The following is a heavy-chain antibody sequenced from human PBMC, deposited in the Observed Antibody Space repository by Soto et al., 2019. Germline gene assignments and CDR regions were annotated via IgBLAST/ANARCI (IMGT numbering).Heavy chain of an antibody. CDR1: GFTFSTYG. CDR2: IRYDGSVT. CDR3: ARASSNFDSTNARLDY. J-gene: IGHJ4*01. V-gene: IGHV3-33*01. Sequence: QVQLVESGGGEVQPGRSLRLACEASGFTFSTYGMHWVRQAPGKGLEWVGVIRYDGSVTFYGDSVKGRVTISRDNSKSTAYLQMNSLRAEDTAVYYCARASSNFDSTNARLDYWGHGALVSVSS. D-gene: IGHD3-9*01.